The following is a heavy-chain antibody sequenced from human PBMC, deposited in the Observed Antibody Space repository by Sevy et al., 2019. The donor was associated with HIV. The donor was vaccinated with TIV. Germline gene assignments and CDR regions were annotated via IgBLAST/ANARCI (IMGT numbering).Heavy chain of an antibody. CDR3: AKSISWYASFDS. CDR1: GGTFNNYA. Sequence: ASVKVSCKASGGTFNNYAVNWVRQAPGHGLEWMGGIIPMFGSANDVQKFQGRVTITADESTSTAYMEVSSLRSDDTAVYYCAKSISWYASFDSWGQGTLVTVSS. D-gene: IGHD6-13*01. CDR2: IIPMFGSA. J-gene: IGHJ4*02. V-gene: IGHV1-69*13.